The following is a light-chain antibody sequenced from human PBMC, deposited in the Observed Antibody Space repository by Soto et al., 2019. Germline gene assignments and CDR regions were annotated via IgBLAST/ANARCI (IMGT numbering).Light chain of an antibody. J-gene: IGKJ1*01. Sequence: DIQMSKSPSTLSAYVGDTVIITCRASQNINTWLAWHQQKPGKAPKLLISKASSLESGVPSRFSGSGSGTEFTLTISSLQPDDFATYYCQQYFRFRAFGQGTKVAIK. CDR1: QNINTW. CDR2: KAS. V-gene: IGKV1-5*03. CDR3: QQYFRFRA.